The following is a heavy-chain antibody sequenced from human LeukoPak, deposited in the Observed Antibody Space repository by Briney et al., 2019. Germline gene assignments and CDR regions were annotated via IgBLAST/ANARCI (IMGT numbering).Heavy chain of an antibody. CDR3: AKLSYYYGSGSYYKTPIDY. CDR2: MSGSGDST. J-gene: IGHJ4*02. Sequence: GGSLRLSCAASGFIFRNYAMHWVRQAPGRGLEWVSVMSGSGDSTYYADSVKGRFTISRDNSKNTLYLQMNRLRAADTAVYYCAKLSYYYGSGSYYKTPIDYWGQGTLVTVSS. CDR1: GFIFRNYA. V-gene: IGHV3-23*01. D-gene: IGHD3-10*01.